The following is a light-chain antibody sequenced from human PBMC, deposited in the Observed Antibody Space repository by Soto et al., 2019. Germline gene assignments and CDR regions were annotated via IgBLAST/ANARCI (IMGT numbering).Light chain of an antibody. CDR2: GAT. CDR3: QQYESSPIT. V-gene: IGKV3-20*01. J-gene: IGKJ4*01. CDR1: QTLSSNS. Sequence: EIVLTQSPGTLSLSPGERATLSCRASQTLSSNSLAWYQQRPGQTPRVLVYGATNRATGLPDKFSGSGSGTDFTLTISRLEAGDVAVYYCQQYESSPITFGGGTKVDI.